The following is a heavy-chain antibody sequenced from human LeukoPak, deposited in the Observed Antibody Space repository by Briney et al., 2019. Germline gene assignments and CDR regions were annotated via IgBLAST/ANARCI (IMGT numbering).Heavy chain of an antibody. CDR1: GYSFTNYY. J-gene: IGHJ3*01. Sequence: ASVKISCKASGYSFTNYYIYWVQQAPGKGLEWMGRIDPEDGETIYSEKFQGRITMTADTSTDTAYMELSRMRSEDTAVYFCATAHYAERAFDSWGQGTMVTVSS. CDR2: IDPEDGET. D-gene: IGHD4-17*01. CDR3: ATAHYAERAFDS. V-gene: IGHV1-69-2*01.